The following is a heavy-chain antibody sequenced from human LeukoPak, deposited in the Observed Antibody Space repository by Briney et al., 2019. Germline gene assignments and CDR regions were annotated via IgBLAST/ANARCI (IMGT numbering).Heavy chain of an antibody. Sequence: RASVKVSCKAFGYTFTDYYMHWVRQAPGQGLEWMGWINPNSGGTNYAQKFQGRVTMTRDTSISTAYMELSRLRSDDTAVYYCGLKRGSYPVDYWGQGTLVTVSS. CDR2: INPNSGGT. D-gene: IGHD1-26*01. CDR1: GYTFTDYY. J-gene: IGHJ4*02. V-gene: IGHV1-2*02. CDR3: GLKRGSYPVDY.